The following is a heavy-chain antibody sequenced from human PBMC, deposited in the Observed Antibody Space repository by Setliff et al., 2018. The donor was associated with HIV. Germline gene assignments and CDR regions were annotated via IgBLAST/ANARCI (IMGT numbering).Heavy chain of an antibody. J-gene: IGHJ4*02. CDR2: IYTSGTP. V-gene: IGHV4-61*02. CDR3: ARVPFTTGFDY. CDR1: GGSVSSGTYY. D-gene: IGHD3-3*01. Sequence: LSLTCTVSGGSVSSGTYYWTWIRQPAGKGLEWIGRIYTSGTPNYNPSLRSRVTISVDTSKNHFSLKLSSVTAADTAVFYCARVPFTTGFDYWGQGTLVTVSS.